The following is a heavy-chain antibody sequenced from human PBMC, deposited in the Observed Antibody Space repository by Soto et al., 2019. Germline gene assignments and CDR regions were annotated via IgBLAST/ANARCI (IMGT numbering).Heavy chain of an antibody. CDR3: AGGADGTGAFDI. D-gene: IGHD1-1*01. CDR1: GFTFSSYA. J-gene: IGHJ3*02. CDR2: ISSNGGST. V-gene: IGHV3-64*01. Sequence: EVQLVESGGGLVQPGGSLRLSCAASGFTFSSYAMHWVRQAPGKGLEYVSAISSNGGSTYYANSVKGRFTISRDNSKNTRYLQMGSLRAEDMAVYYCAGGADGTGAFDIWGQGTMVTVAS.